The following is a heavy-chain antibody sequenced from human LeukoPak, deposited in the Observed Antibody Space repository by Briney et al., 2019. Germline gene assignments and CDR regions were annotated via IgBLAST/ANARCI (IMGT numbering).Heavy chain of an antibody. CDR2: IIPIYDPV. D-gene: IGHD2-21*02. J-gene: IGHJ4*02. CDR3: AREPLGCGGDCHFDY. V-gene: IGHV1-69*05. Sequence: SVKDSCKSSRGTFISYAFSWMRQAAGQGLEWMGRIIPIYDPVDYAQRLQGRVTISTDESTNTVYMELSSLRYEDTAVYYCAREPLGCGGDCHFDYWGQGTLVTVSS. CDR1: RGTFISYA.